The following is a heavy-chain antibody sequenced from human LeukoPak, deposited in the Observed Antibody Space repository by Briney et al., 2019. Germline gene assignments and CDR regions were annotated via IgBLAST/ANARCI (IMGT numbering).Heavy chain of an antibody. CDR3: ARSLSRGSPFDY. D-gene: IGHD2/OR15-2a*01. J-gene: IGHJ4*02. Sequence: SQTLSLTCTVSNVSISSSDYYWGWIRQPPGKGLEWIGSIYYSGSTYYNPSLKSRVTISVDTSKNQFSLKLSSVTAADTAVYYCARSLSRGSPFDYWGQETLVTVSS. CDR2: IYYSGST. CDR1: NVSISSSDYY. V-gene: IGHV4-39*07.